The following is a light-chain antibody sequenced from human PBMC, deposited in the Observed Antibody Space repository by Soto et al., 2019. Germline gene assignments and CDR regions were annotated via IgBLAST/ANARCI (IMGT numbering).Light chain of an antibody. CDR2: NLS. Sequence: VVMTQSPLFLPVTLGQPASISCRSSQSLAWTDGNTYLHWFQQRPGQSPRRLIYNLSSRDSGVPDRFSGSGSGTDFTLKISRVEVEDVGVYYWMQSVYWSPSTVGQGTKLEIK. J-gene: IGKJ2*01. V-gene: IGKV2-30*01. CDR3: MQSVYWSPST. CDR1: QSLAWTDGNTY.